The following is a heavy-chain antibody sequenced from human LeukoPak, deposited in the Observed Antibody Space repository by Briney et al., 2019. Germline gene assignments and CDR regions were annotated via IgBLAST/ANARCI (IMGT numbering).Heavy chain of an antibody. V-gene: IGHV1-18*01. J-gene: IGHJ6*03. Sequence: ASVKVSCKASGYTFTSYGISWVRQAPGQGLEWMGWISAYNGNTNYAQKLQGRVTMTTDTSTSTAYMELRSLRSDDTAVYYCARGLYDFWSGCFGFYYYYMDVWGKGTTVTVSS. CDR2: ISAYNGNT. CDR1: GYTFTSYG. D-gene: IGHD3-3*01. CDR3: ARGLYDFWSGCFGFYYYYMDV.